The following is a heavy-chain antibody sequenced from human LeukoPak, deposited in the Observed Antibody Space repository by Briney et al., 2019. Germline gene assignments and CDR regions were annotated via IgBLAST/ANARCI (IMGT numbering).Heavy chain of an antibody. CDR2: ITGSGDIT. Sequence: GGALRLSCAVSGFTFSNYALSWVRQAPGKGLEWLSAITGSGDITYYADSVKGRFTVSRDISKNTLYLQMNSLRAEDTALYYCAKGITAVDTGLDYWGQGTLVTVSS. D-gene: IGHD6-13*01. CDR3: AKGITAVDTGLDY. CDR1: GFTFSNYA. J-gene: IGHJ4*02. V-gene: IGHV3-23*01.